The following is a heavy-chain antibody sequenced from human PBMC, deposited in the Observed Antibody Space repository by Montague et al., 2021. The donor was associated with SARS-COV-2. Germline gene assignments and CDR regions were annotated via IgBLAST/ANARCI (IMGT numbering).Heavy chain of an antibody. D-gene: IGHD1-26*01. CDR3: AHKVKWELYYFDY. CDR1: GFSLSTSGEG. V-gene: IGHV2-5*02. J-gene: IGHJ4*02. Sequence: PALVKPTQTLTLTCSSSGFSLSTSGEGVGWIRQPPGKALEWLALIFWDDDKRYSPSLKNRVTITKDTSKNQVVLRMTNMDPLDTATYYCAHKVKWELYYFDYWGQGTLVTVSS. CDR2: IFWDDDK.